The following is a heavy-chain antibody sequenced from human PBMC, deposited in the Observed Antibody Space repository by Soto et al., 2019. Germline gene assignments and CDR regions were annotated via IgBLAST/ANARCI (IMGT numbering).Heavy chain of an antibody. Sequence: EVQLLESGGGLVQPGGSLRLSCAASGFTFSSYWMSWVRQAPGKGLEWVANIKQDGSEKYYVDSVKGRFTISRDNAKNSLYLQMNSLRAEDTAVYYCARAKVAALRELGSDYWGQGTLVTVSS. D-gene: IGHD6-6*01. CDR1: GFTFSSYW. CDR2: IKQDGSEK. V-gene: IGHV3-7*03. CDR3: ARAKVAALRELGSDY. J-gene: IGHJ4*02.